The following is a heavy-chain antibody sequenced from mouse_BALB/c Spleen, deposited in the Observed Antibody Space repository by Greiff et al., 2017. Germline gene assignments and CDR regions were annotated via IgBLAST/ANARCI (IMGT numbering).Heavy chain of an antibody. CDR3: ARLTVVATRAMDY. CDR2: IDPSDSYT. D-gene: IGHD1-1*01. V-gene: IGHV1-69*02. Sequence: QVQLQQPGAELVKPGASVKLSCKASGYTFTSYWMHWVKQMPGQGLEWIGEIDPSDSYTNYNQKFKGKATLTVDKSSSTAYMQLSSLTSEDSAVYYCARLTVVATRAMDYWGQGTSVTVSS. J-gene: IGHJ4*01. CDR1: GYTFTSYW.